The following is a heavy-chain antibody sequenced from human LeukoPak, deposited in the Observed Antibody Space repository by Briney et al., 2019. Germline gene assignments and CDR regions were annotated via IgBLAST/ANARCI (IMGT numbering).Heavy chain of an antibody. CDR1: RFVFNSYA. Sequence: PGGSLRLSCAASRFVFNSYAMHWVRQAPGKGLEWVAVVSLDGRNTYYSDSVRGRSTISRDNSKNTLYLQMDSLRSEDTAVYFCARGFSNDYFDNWGQGTSVSVSS. V-gene: IGHV3-30*03. CDR3: ARGFSNDYFDN. CDR2: VSLDGRNT. D-gene: IGHD4-11*01. J-gene: IGHJ4*02.